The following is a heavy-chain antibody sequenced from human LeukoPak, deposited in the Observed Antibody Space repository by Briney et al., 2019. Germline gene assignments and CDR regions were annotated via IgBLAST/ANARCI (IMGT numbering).Heavy chain of an antibody. CDR3: AKAHCSSTSCSRADN. CDR2: IDGSGGTT. J-gene: IGHJ4*02. CDR1: GFTFTRNA. D-gene: IGHD2-2*01. V-gene: IGHV3-23*01. Sequence: GSLRLSCAASGFTFTRNAMAWVRQAPGKGLEWVSAIDGSGGTTFYADSVKGRVTNSRVQSTNTVYLQMNSLRADDTAVYYCAKAHCSSTSCSRADNWGQGTLVTVSS.